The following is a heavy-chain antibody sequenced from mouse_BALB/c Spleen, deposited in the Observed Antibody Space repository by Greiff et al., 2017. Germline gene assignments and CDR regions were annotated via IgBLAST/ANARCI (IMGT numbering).Heavy chain of an antibody. CDR2: ISSGSSTI. V-gene: IGHV5-17*02. CDR1: GFTFSSFG. D-gene: IGHD6-2*01. J-gene: IGHJ4*01. CDR3: ARGGVSYYAMDY. Sequence: EVMLVESGGGLVQPGGSRKLSCAASGFTFSSFGMHWVRQAPEKGLEWVAYISSGSSTIYYADTVKGRFTISRDNPKNTLFLQMTSLRSEDTAMYYCARGGVSYYAMDYWGQGTSVTVSS.